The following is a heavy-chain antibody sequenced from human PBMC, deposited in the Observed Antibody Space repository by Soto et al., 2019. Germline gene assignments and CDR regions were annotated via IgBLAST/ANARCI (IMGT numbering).Heavy chain of an antibody. CDR1: GYTFTSYD. V-gene: IGHV1-8*01. D-gene: IGHD6-13*01. Sequence: ASVKVSCKASGYTFTSYDINWVRQATGQGLEWMGWMNPNSGNTSYAQKFQGRVTMTRNTSISTAYMELSRLRSDDTAVYYCARTNIAAAGRAQSFDYWGQGTLVTVSS. J-gene: IGHJ4*02. CDR2: MNPNSGNT. CDR3: ARTNIAAAGRAQSFDY.